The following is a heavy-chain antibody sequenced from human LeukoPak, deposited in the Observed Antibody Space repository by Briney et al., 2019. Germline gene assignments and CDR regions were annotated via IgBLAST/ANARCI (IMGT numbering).Heavy chain of an antibody. J-gene: IGHJ3*02. CDR3: AKDRLERLVRNAFDI. V-gene: IGHV3-48*03. D-gene: IGHD3-9*01. CDR2: ISSSGTTT. CDR1: GFSFSVYE. Sequence: GGSLRLSCAASGFSFSVYEMHWVRQAPGKGLEWISDISSSGTTTYYADSVKGRFTISRDNSKNTLYLQMNSLRAEDTAVYYCAKDRLERLVRNAFDIWGQGTMVTVSS.